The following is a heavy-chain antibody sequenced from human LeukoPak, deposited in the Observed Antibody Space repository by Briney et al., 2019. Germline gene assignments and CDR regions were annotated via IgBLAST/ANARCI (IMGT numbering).Heavy chain of an antibody. CDR2: ISAYNGNT. CDR3: ARDHHSSSWYGGHYYYYGMDV. J-gene: IGHJ6*02. Sequence: ASVKVSCKASGYTFTSYGISWVRQAPGQGLEWMGWISAYNGNTNYAQKLQGRVTMTTDTSTSTAYMELRSLRSDDTAVYYCARDHHSSSWYGGHYYYYGMDVWGQGTTVTVSS. D-gene: IGHD6-13*01. CDR1: GYTFTSYG. V-gene: IGHV1-18*01.